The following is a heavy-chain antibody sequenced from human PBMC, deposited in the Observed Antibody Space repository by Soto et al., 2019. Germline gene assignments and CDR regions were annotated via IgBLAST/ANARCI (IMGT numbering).Heavy chain of an antibody. J-gene: IGHJ4*02. CDR2: ISSDGRDK. V-gene: IGHV3-30*18. D-gene: IGHD3-10*01. Sequence: PGGSLRLSCAASGFTFSSYGMHWVRQGPGKGLEWVAVISSDGRDKHYADSVKGRFTISRDNSKNTLYLQMNSLRGEDTAVYSCAQDSGRGSADYYFDYWGQGTLVTVSS. CDR3: AQDSGRGSADYYFDY. CDR1: GFTFSSYG.